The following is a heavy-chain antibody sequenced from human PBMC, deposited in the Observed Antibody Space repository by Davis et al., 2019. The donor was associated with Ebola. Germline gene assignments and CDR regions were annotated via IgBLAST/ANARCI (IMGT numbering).Heavy chain of an antibody. D-gene: IGHD2-15*01. CDR1: GFTFSSYA. CDR2: ISSSSSYI. J-gene: IGHJ5*02. Sequence: PGGSLRLSCAASGFTFSSYAMSWVRQAPGKGLEWVSSISSSSSYIYYADSVKGRFTISRDNAKNSLYLQMNSLRAEDTAVYYCARGIVVVVAATRGSWFDPWGQGTLVTVSS. CDR3: ARGIVVVVAATRGSWFDP. V-gene: IGHV3-21*01.